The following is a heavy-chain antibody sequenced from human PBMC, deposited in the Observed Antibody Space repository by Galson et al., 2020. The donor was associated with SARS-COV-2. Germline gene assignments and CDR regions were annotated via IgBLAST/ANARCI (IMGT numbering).Heavy chain of an antibody. CDR2: ISGSGVST. D-gene: IGHD6-19*01. CDR1: GFTSSNYA. Sequence: GGSLRLSCAASGFTSSNYAMSWVRQAPGKGLEWVSGISGSGVSTYYADSVKGRFTISRDNSKNTLYLQMNSLRADDTAVYYCAKKQVGQWLVEYYFDYWGQATLVTVSS. CDR3: AKKQVGQWLVEYYFDY. V-gene: IGHV3-23*01. J-gene: IGHJ4*02.